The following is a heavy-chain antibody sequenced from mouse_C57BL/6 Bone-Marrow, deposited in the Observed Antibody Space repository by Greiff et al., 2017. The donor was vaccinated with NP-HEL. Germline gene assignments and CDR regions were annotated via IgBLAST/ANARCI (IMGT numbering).Heavy chain of an antibody. CDR2: ISSGGDYI. Sequence: EVQLVESGAGLVKPGGSLKLSCAASGFTFSSYAMSWVRQTPGKRLEWVAYISSGGDYIYYAETVKGRVTMARDNASNTLYLQMSRLKSEDTAMYYCTREGLQYEAYWGQGTLLTVSA. CDR3: TREGLQYEAY. J-gene: IGHJ3*01. CDR1: GFTFSSYA. V-gene: IGHV5-9-1*02. D-gene: IGHD3-1*01.